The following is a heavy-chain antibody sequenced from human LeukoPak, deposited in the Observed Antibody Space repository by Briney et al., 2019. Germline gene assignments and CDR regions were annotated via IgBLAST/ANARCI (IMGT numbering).Heavy chain of an antibody. V-gene: IGHV3-23*01. CDR2: ISSSGSRT. J-gene: IGHJ5*02. CDR3: ANTVDYGVT. Sequence: GGSLRLSCAASGFIFSSYAMSWVRQGPGKGLEWVSAISSSGSRTHYADSVKGRFTISRDNSKNTLYLQVNSLRAEDTAVYYCANTVDYGVTWGQGTLVTVSS. CDR1: GFIFSSYA. D-gene: IGHD4-17*01.